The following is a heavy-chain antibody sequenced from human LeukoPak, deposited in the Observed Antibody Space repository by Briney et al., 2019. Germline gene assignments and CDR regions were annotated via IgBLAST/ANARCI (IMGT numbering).Heavy chain of an antibody. V-gene: IGHV3-23*01. D-gene: IGHD3-3*01. CDR2: VSGGGHNT. J-gene: IGHJ4*02. CDR1: GFTFSSYA. CDR3: AKDRSSWYYPFDS. Sequence: PGGSLRLSCVASGFTFSSYAMSWVRQAPGKGLGWVSVVSGGGHNTYYADSVKGRFTMSRDNSKRTVYLQMNSLRAEDTAVYYCAKDRSSWYYPFDSWGQGTLVTVSS.